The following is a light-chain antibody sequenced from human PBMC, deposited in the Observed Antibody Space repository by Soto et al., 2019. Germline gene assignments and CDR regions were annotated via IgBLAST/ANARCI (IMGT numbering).Light chain of an antibody. CDR1: QSVSSN. V-gene: IGKV3-15*01. Sequence: EVGMTDAPGTLSVSGGGSTTLYCRASQSVSSNLAWYQQKPGQAPRLLIYGASTRATGIPARFSGSGSGTEFTLPFRRLQSADFAVYYCHQYNTWPTFGQGTKVDIK. CDR3: HQYNTWPT. J-gene: IGKJ1*01. CDR2: GAS.